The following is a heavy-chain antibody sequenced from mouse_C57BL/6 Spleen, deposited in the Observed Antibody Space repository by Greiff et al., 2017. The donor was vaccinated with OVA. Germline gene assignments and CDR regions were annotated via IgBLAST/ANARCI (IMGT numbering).Heavy chain of an antibody. CDR1: GYTFTSYW. J-gene: IGHJ4*01. V-gene: IGHV1-69*01. Sequence: QVQLKQPGAELVMPGASVKLSCKASGYTFTSYWMHWVKQRPGQGLEWIGEIDPSDSYTNYNQKFKGKSTLTVDKSSSTAYMQLSSLTSEDSAVYYCVSYGGAMDYWGQGTSVTVSS. CDR2: IDPSDSYT. CDR3: VSYGGAMDY. D-gene: IGHD1-1*01.